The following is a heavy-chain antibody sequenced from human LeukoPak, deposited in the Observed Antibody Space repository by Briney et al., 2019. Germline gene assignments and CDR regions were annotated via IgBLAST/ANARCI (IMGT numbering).Heavy chain of an antibody. CDR2: TWYDESNK. CDR1: GFIFSNYG. J-gene: IGHJ3*02. CDR3: ARDLWCGADCYGTFDI. D-gene: IGHD2-21*02. Sequence: GGSLRLSCAASGFIFSNYGMHWVRQAPGKGLEWVALTWYDESNKYYADSVKGRFTISRDNSKNTLYLQMNSLRAEDTAVYYCARDLWCGADCYGTFDIWGQGRMVSVSS. V-gene: IGHV3-33*01.